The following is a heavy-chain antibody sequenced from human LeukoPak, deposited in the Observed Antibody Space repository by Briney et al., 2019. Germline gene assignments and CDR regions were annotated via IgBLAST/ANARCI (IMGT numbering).Heavy chain of an antibody. J-gene: IGHJ3*02. CDR2: ISWNSGSI. D-gene: IGHD6-6*01. CDR1: GFTFDDYA. V-gene: IGHV3-9*01. Sequence: GRSLRLSCAASGFTFDDYAMHWVRQAPGKGLEWVSGISWNSGSIGYADSVKGRFTISRDNAKISLYLQMNSLRAEDTALYYCAKDGREQLARGAFDIWGQGTMVTVSS. CDR3: AKDGREQLARGAFDI.